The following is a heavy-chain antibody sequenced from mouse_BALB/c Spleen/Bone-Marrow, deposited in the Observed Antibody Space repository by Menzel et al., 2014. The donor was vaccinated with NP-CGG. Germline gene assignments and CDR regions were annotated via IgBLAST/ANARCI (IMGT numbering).Heavy chain of an antibody. CDR3: ARLLLRFYALDY. D-gene: IGHD1-1*01. J-gene: IGHJ4*01. CDR1: GYTFTSYW. CDR2: INPSNGRT. Sequence: QVQLQQSGAELVKPGASVKLSCKASGYTFTSYWIHWVKQRPGQGLEWIGEINPSNGRTNYNEKFKSKATLTVDKSSSTACMQLSSLTSEDSAVYYCARLLLRFYALDYWGQGTSVTVSS. V-gene: IGHV1S81*02.